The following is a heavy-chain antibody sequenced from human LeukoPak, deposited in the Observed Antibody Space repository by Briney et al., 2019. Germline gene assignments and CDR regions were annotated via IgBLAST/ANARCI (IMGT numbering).Heavy chain of an antibody. CDR3: ASQRDTYFDY. CDR2: ISGSGGST. CDR1: GFTFSSYA. Sequence: GGSLRLSCAASGFTFSSYAMSWVRQAPGKGLEWVSAISGSGGSTYYADSVKGRFTISRDNAKNSLYLQMNSLRAEDTAVYYCASQRDTYFDYWGQGTLVTVSS. J-gene: IGHJ4*02. D-gene: IGHD5-18*01. V-gene: IGHV3-23*01.